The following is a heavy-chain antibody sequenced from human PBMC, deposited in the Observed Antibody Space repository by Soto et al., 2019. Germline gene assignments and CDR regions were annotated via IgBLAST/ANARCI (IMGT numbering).Heavy chain of an antibody. CDR3: ARVSGYCSYISCHDC. V-gene: IGHV1-18*01. D-gene: IGHD2-2*01. CDR2: INAYSGNT. CDR1: GYTFNSYG. Sequence: ASVKVSCKASGYTFNSYGISWVRQAPGQGLEWMGWINAYSGNTDYAQKLQDRVTMTTDTSTGTAYMELRSLRSDDTAVYYCARVSGYCSYISCHDCWGQGTLVTVSS. J-gene: IGHJ4*02.